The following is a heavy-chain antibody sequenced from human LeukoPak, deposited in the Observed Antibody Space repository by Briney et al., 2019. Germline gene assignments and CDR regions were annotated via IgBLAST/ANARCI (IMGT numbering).Heavy chain of an antibody. D-gene: IGHD3-10*01. CDR1: GFTFSSYA. Sequence: SGGSLRLSCAASGFTFSSYAMSWVRQVPGKGLEWASAISGSGGSTYYADSVKGRFTISRDNSKNTLYLQMNSLRAEDTAVYYCAKTFGELSFDYWGQGTLVTVSS. V-gene: IGHV3-23*01. CDR2: ISGSGGST. J-gene: IGHJ4*02. CDR3: AKTFGELSFDY.